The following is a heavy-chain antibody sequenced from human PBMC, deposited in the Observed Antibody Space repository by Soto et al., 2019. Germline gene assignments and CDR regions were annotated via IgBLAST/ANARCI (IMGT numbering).Heavy chain of an antibody. CDR3: AKGGPVAAAPRHNWFHP. CDR2: ISGSGGCT. CDR1: GFTFSSYA. D-gene: IGHD6-13*01. V-gene: IGHV3-23*01. J-gene: IGHJ5*02. Sequence: EVQLLESGGGLVQPGGSLRLSCAASGFTFSSYAMSWVRQAPGKGLELVSAISGSGGCTYYADSVMGRFTLSGDNSKNTLDLQKTSLRAEDTAVYYCAKGGPVAAAPRHNWFHPWGQGTLVTVSS.